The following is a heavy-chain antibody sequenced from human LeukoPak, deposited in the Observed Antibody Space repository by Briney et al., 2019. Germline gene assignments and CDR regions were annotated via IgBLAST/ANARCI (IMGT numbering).Heavy chain of an antibody. CDR3: ARESGYDRDFDY. Sequence: SETLSLTCTVSGGSISSYYWSWIRQPPGKGLVWIGYIYYSGSTNYNPSLKSRVTISVDTSKNQFSLKLSSVTAADTAVYYCARESGYDRDFDYWGQGTLVTVSS. CDR1: GGSISSYY. V-gene: IGHV4-59*01. CDR2: IYYSGST. J-gene: IGHJ4*02. D-gene: IGHD5-12*01.